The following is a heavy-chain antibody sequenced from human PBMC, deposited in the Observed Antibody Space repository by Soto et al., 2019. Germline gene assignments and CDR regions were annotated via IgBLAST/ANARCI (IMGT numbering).Heavy chain of an antibody. D-gene: IGHD3-10*01. V-gene: IGHV1-69*02. J-gene: IGHJ5*02. CDR1: GGTFSSYT. CDR2: IIPILGIA. CDR3: ARLVPGGAHGSGSYYRP. Sequence: ASVKVSCKASGGTFSSYTISWVRQAPGQGLEWMGRIIPILGIANYAQKFQGRVTITADKSTSTAYMELSSLRSEDTAVYYCARLVPGGAHGSGSYYRPWGQGTLVTVSS.